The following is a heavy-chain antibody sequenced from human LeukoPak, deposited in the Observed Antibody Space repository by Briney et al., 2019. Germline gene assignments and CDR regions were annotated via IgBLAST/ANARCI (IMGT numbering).Heavy chain of an antibody. CDR3: ATDYDTGGYYSFFDY. V-gene: IGHV3-23*01. Sequence: GGSLRLSCAASGFTFSNYAMSRVRQAPGKGLEWVSVISGSGDNTHYADSVKGRFTISRDNSKNTLYLQMNSPRAEDTALYYCATDYDTGGYYSFFDYWGQGTLVTVSS. CDR1: GFTFSNYA. J-gene: IGHJ4*02. D-gene: IGHD3-22*01. CDR2: ISGSGDNT.